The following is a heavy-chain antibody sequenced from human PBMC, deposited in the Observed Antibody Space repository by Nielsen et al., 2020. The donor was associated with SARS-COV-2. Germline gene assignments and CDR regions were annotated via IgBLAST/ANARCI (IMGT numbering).Heavy chain of an antibody. J-gene: IGHJ4*02. CDR1: GGSISSYY. CDR2: IYNSGRK. Sequence: GSLRLSCTVSGGSISSYYWSWIRQLPGKGLGWVGYIYNSGRKNYNTTLKSRVTISVDTSKNQFSLKLSSVTATDTAVYYCARGLQYYDFWSGRRKGSYCYFDYWGQGTLVTVSS. V-gene: IGHV4-59*01. D-gene: IGHD3-3*01. CDR3: ARGLQYYDFWSGRRKGSYCYFDY.